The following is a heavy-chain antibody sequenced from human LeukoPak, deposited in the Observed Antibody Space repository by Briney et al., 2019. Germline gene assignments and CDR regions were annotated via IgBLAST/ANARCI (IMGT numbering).Heavy chain of an antibody. Sequence: SQTLSLTCTASGASVSGSAYYWGWIRQPPGKGLEWIGNIYYSGSTYYNESLESRVTISIDTSKNQFSLKLNSVTAADTAMYYCAKSGGYGLIDYWGQGTLVTVSS. CDR3: AKSGGYGLIDY. CDR1: GASVSGSAYY. D-gene: IGHD1-26*01. V-gene: IGHV4-39*01. J-gene: IGHJ4*02. CDR2: IYYSGST.